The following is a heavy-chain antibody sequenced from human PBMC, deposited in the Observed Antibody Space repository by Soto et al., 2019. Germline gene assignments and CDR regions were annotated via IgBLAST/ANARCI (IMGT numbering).Heavy chain of an antibody. CDR2: ISYDGSKK. Sequence: QVQLVESGGGVVQPGRSLRLSCAASGFTFSSYAMHWVRQAPGKGLEWVAVISYDGSKKYYADSVKGRFTISRDNSKNTLYLQMNSLRAEDTAVYYCARDLYYDTGAYWGQGTLVTVSS. CDR3: ARDLYYDTGAY. CDR1: GFTFSSYA. D-gene: IGHD3-22*01. J-gene: IGHJ4*02. V-gene: IGHV3-30-3*01.